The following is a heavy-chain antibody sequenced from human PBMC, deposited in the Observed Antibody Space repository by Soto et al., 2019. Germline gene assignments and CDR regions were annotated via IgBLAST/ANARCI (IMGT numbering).Heavy chain of an antibody. CDR1: GGTFSSYA. Sequence: GASVKVSCKASGGTFSSYAISWVRQAPGQGLEWMGVIIPSVGTTSYAQKFQGRVTMTRNTSISTAYMELSSLRSEDTAVYYCARSMLTGYLGYYYYMDVWGKGTTVTVSS. CDR2: IIPSVGTT. J-gene: IGHJ6*03. CDR3: ARSMLTGYLGYYYYMDV. V-gene: IGHV1-8*02. D-gene: IGHD3-9*01.